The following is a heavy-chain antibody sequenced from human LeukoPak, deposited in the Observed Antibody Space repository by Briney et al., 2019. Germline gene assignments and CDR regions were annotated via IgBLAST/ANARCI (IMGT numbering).Heavy chain of an antibody. Sequence: SETLSLTCSVAGGSISSYYWSWIRQPPGKGLEWIGYIYYRGSTKYNPSLKSRVTISVDTSNNQFSLKLSSVAAADTAVYYCAAATYGSGSYTVDYWGQGTLVTVSS. CDR3: AAATYGSGSYTVDY. CDR1: GGSISSYY. CDR2: IYYRGST. V-gene: IGHV4-59*01. J-gene: IGHJ4*02. D-gene: IGHD3-10*01.